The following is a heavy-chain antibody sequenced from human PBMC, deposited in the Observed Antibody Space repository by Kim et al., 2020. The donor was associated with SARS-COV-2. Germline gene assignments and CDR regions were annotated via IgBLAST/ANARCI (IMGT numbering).Heavy chain of an antibody. CDR3: ARGNVLVAGIYWSWFDP. J-gene: IGHJ5*02. CDR2: IYYSGST. CDR1: GGSISSGGYY. Sequence: SETLSLTCTVSGGSISSGGYYWSWIRQHPGKGLEWIGYIYYSGSTYYNPSLKSRVTISVDTSKNQFSLKLSSVTAADTAVYYFARGNVLVAGIYWSWFDPWGQGTLVTVSS. D-gene: IGHD6-19*01. V-gene: IGHV4-31*03.